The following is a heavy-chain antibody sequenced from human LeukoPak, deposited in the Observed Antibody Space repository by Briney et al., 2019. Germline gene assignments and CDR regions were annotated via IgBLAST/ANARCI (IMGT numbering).Heavy chain of an antibody. CDR2: INAGNGNT. CDR3: ARGSSSWLVDY. CDR1: GYTFTSYA. Sequence: TSVKVSCKASGYTFTSYAMHWVRQAPGQRLEWMGWINAGNGNTKYSQKFQGRVTITRDTSASTAYMELSSLRSEDTAVYYCARGSSSWLVDYWGQGTLVTVSS. V-gene: IGHV1-3*01. J-gene: IGHJ4*02. D-gene: IGHD6-13*01.